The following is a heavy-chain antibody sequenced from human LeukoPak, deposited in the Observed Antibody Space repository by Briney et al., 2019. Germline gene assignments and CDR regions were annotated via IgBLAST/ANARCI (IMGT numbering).Heavy chain of an antibody. CDR3: ARGTYDFWSGYYSD. CDR2: INHSGST. D-gene: IGHD3-3*01. V-gene: IGHV4-34*01. J-gene: IGHJ4*02. CDR1: GGSFSGYH. Sequence: SETLSLTCAVYGGSFSGYHWSWIRQPPGKGLEWIGEINHSGSTNYNPSLKSRVTISVDTSKNQFSLKLSSVTAADTAVYYCARGTYDFWSGYYSDWGQGTLVTVSS.